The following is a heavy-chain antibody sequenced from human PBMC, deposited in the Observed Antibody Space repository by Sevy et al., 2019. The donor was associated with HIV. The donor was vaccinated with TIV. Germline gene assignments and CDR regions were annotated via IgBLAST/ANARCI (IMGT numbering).Heavy chain of an antibody. CDR1: GFTFSSYA. J-gene: IGHJ5*02. D-gene: IGHD6-13*01. CDR3: ARDLGKQLPGGGFDP. V-gene: IGHV3-30-3*01. CDR2: ISYDGSNK. Sequence: GGSLRLSCAASGFTFSSYAMHWVRQAPGKGLEWVAVISYDGSNKYYADSVKGRFTISRDNSKNTLYLQMNSLRAEDTAVYYCARDLGKQLPGGGFDPWGQGTLVTVSS.